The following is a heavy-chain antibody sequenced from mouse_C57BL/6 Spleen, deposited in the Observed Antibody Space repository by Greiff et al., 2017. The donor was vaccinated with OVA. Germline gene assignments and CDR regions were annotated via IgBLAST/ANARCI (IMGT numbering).Heavy chain of an antibody. CDR3: ARQRITTVVLDY. CDR2: ISNGGGST. V-gene: IGHV5-12*01. Sequence: EVQLVESGGGLVQPGGSLKLSCAASGFTFSDYYMYWVRQTPEKRLEWVAYISNGGGSTYYPDTVKGRFTISRDNAKNTLYLQMSRLKSEDTAMYYCARQRITTVVLDYWGKGTTLTVSS. D-gene: IGHD1-1*01. CDR1: GFTFSDYY. J-gene: IGHJ2*01.